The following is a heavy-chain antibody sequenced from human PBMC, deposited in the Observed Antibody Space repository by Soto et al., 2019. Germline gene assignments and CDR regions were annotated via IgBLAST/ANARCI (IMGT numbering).Heavy chain of an antibody. D-gene: IGHD3-22*01. CDR2: ISSDGSTT. CDR1: GFTFSTYW. Sequence: GGSLRLSCAASGFTFSTYWMHWVRQAPGKGLVWVSRISSDGSTTTYADSVKGRFTIPRDNAKNTLYLQMNSLRGEDTAVYYCARDSGYSVNDYWGQGTLVTVSS. CDR3: ARDSGYSVNDY. J-gene: IGHJ4*02. V-gene: IGHV3-74*01.